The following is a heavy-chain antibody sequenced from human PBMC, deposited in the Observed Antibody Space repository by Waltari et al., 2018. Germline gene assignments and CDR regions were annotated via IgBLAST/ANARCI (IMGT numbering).Heavy chain of an antibody. CDR2: IFHSGNT. Sequence: QLQLQESGPGLVKPSETLSLTCAVSGYSLGSPTYYWAWPRQPPGKGLEWIGHIFHSGNTYYNPSLKSRPTISVDTSKNQFSLKVDSVTAADTAIYYCARLRSSWYYFDPWGQGILVTVSS. CDR1: GYSLGSPTYY. V-gene: IGHV4-39*01. J-gene: IGHJ5*02. CDR3: ARLRSSWYYFDP. D-gene: IGHD6-13*01.